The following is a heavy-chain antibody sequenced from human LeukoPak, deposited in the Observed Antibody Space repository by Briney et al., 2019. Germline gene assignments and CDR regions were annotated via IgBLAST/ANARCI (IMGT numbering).Heavy chain of an antibody. CDR2: IKPDGSDK. CDR3: ATAYYYATAD. D-gene: IGHD2/OR15-2a*01. Sequence: GGSLRLSRVGSGFAFSDFGLHWVRQAPGKGLEWVANIKPDGSDKYYVDSVKGRFTISRDNAKNSLYLQMNSLRAEDTAVYYCATAYYYATADWGQGTLVTVSS. J-gene: IGHJ4*02. CDR1: GFAFSDFG. V-gene: IGHV3-7*01.